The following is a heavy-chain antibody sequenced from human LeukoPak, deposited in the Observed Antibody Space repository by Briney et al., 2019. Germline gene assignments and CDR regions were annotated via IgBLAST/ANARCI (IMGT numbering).Heavy chain of an antibody. CDR1: GYTFRSHG. D-gene: IGHD3-10*01. Sequence: ASVKVSCKASGYTFRSHGITWVRQAPGQGLEWMGWISAYNGNTNYAQKLQGRVTMTTDTSTSTAYMELRSLRSDDTAVYYCARDPFGVYYFDYWGQRTLVTVSS. CDR2: ISAYNGNT. CDR3: ARDPFGVYYFDY. J-gene: IGHJ4*02. V-gene: IGHV1-18*01.